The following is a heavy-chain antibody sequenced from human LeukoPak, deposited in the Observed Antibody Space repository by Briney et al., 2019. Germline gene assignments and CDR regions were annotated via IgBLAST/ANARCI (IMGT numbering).Heavy chain of an antibody. Sequence: SQTLSLTCTVSGGSISSGSYYWSWIRQPAGKGLEWIGRIYTSGSTNYSPPLKSRVTISVDTSKNQFSLKLSSVTAADTAVYYCAREVDFGVVPNWFDPWGQGTLVTVSS. CDR3: AREVDFGVVPNWFDP. CDR2: IYTSGST. J-gene: IGHJ5*02. D-gene: IGHD3-3*01. CDR1: GGSISSGSYY. V-gene: IGHV4-61*02.